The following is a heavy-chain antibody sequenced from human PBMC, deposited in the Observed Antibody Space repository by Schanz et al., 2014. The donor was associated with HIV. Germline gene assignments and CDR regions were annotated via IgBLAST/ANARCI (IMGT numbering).Heavy chain of an antibody. CDR1: GGSISSGSYY. CDR3: ARATTDNFHPTYYFDS. J-gene: IGHJ4*02. V-gene: IGHV4-31*03. Sequence: QVQLQESGPGLVKPSQTLSLTCTVSGGSISSGSYYWNWIRQHPGKGLEWIGYIFHSGSTYYTPSLKSRTTISIDTSKNQFSLNRDSVTAADTAVYYCARATTDNFHPTYYFDSWGQGTLVTVSS. CDR2: IFHSGST. D-gene: IGHD5-12*01.